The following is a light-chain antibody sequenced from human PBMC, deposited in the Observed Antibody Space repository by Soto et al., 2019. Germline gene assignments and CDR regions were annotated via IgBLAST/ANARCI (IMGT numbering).Light chain of an antibody. CDR2: DVS. V-gene: IGLV2-14*01. CDR1: SSDVGGYNY. CDR3: SSYTSSSTAV. J-gene: IGLJ2*01. Sequence: QSALTQPASVSGSPGQSITISCTGTSSDVGGYNYVSWYQQHPGKAPKLMIYDVSNRPSGVSNRFSGSKSGNTASLTISGLQAEDEADYYCSSYTSSSTAVFGGGTKADRP.